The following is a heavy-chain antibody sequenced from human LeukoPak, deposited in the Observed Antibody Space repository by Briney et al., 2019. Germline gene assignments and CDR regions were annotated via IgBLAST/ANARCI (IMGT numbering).Heavy chain of an antibody. CDR3: ARGAQWLDY. Sequence: SETLSLTCTVSGGSISNYYWSWIRQPPGKGLEWIGYIYYSGRTNYNPSLKSRVTISVDTSKNQFSLKLSSVTAADTAVYYCARGAQWLDYWGQGTLVTVSS. CDR1: GGSISNYY. V-gene: IGHV4-59*08. J-gene: IGHJ4*02. D-gene: IGHD3-22*01. CDR2: IYYSGRT.